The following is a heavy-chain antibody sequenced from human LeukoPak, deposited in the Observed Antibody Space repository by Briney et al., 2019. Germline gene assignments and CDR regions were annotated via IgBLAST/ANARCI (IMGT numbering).Heavy chain of an antibody. V-gene: IGHV3-7*04. CDR3: ARGDAFSGDH. CDR1: GFSFTNFW. CDR2: IHPEGNER. J-gene: IGHJ4*02. Sequence: GGSLRLSCAVSGFSFTNFWMSWVRQAPGRGLEWVANIHPEGNERYHVESVKGRFTISRDNTKNLLFLQMNGLRVEDTAVYYCARGDAFSGDHWGQGTLVTVSS.